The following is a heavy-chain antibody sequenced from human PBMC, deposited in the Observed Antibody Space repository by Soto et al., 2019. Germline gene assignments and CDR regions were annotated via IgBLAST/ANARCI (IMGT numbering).Heavy chain of an antibody. V-gene: IGHV3-43*01. CDR2: IFWDGSNT. Sequence: EVQLVESGGVVVQPGGSLRLSCAASGFTFDDYTMHWVRQAPGKGLEWVSLIFWDGSNTHYADSVKGRFTISRDNRKNSLYLQMERLRTEDTALYYCAKDMAYGGNSGQFDYWGQGTLVTVSS. CDR3: AKDMAYGGNSGQFDY. D-gene: IGHD4-17*01. CDR1: GFTFDDYT. J-gene: IGHJ4*02.